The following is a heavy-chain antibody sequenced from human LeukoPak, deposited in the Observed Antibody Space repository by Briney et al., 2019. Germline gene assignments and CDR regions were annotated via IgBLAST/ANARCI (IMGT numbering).Heavy chain of an antibody. Sequence: GGSLRLSCAASGFAFSSFWMHWVRQVPGQGLVWVSYITSDGSATNYADSVKGRFTISRDKAKNTVYLQMDSLRAEDTAVYYCVRDGSKCNAANWGQGTLVTVSS. J-gene: IGHJ4*02. CDR2: ITSDGSAT. D-gene: IGHD2-2*01. V-gene: IGHV3-74*01. CDR1: GFAFSSFW. CDR3: VRDGSKCNAAN.